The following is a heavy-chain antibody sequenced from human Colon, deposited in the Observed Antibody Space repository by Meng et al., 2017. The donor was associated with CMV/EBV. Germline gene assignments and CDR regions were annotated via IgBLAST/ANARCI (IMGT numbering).Heavy chain of an antibody. D-gene: IGHD3-10*01. CDR1: GFTFSDYY. CDR2: ISSTSSYI. CDR3: ARVGGSGSYNFDY. J-gene: IGHJ4*02. V-gene: IGHV3-11*05. Sequence: QGQLGASGGDLVKPGASLRISCAASGFTFSDYYMSWIREAPGKGMEWVSYISSTSSYINYADSVKGRFTISRDNAKNSLYLQMNSLRAEDTAVYYCARVGGSGSYNFDYWGQGTLVTVSS.